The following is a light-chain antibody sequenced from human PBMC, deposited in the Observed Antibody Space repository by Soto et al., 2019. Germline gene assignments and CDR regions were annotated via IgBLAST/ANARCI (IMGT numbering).Light chain of an antibody. CDR2: EVS. CDR3: YSYTSSRNWV. CDR1: SSDVGGYKY. V-gene: IGLV2-14*01. J-gene: IGLJ3*02. Sequence: QSALTQPASVSGSPGRSITISCTGTSSDVGGYKYVSWYQQHPGKAPKLMIYEVSNRPSGVSNRFSGSKSGNTASLTISGLQAEDEADYYCYSYTSSRNWVFGGGTKLTVL.